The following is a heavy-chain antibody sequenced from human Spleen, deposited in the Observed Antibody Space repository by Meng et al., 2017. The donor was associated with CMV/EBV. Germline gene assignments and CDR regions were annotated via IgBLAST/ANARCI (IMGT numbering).Heavy chain of an antibody. CDR3: ARDRVAAAGYFDY. D-gene: IGHD6-13*01. Sequence: GGSLRLSCAASGFTFSSFGMYWVRQAPGKGLEWVAFIRYDGGNTYHGDSVRGRFHISRDNSKNTLYLQMNSLRAEDTAVYYCARDRVAAAGYFDYWGQGTLVTVSS. CDR1: GFTFSSFG. V-gene: IGHV3-30*02. CDR2: IRYDGGNT. J-gene: IGHJ4*02.